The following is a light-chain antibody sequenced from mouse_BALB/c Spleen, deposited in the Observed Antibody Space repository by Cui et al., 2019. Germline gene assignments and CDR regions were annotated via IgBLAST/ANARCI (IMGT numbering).Light chain of an antibody. J-gene: IGKJ2*01. CDR1: QDIDSY. CDR3: LQYDEFPYT. CDR2: RAN. V-gene: IGKV14-111*01. Sequence: DIKMIKSPSSMHASQGERGTITCKASQDIDSYLSWFQQKPGKSPKTLIYRANRLVDGVPSRFSGSGSGQDYSLTISSLEYEEMGIYYCLQYDEFPYTFGGGTKLEIK.